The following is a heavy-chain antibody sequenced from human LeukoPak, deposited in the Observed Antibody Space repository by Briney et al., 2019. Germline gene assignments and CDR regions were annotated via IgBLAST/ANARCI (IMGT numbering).Heavy chain of an antibody. V-gene: IGHV4-39*01. J-gene: IGHJ4*02. Sequence: SETLPPTCTVSGGSISSSRYYWGWIRQPPGKGLEWIGNIYYSGSTYYNPSLKSRVTISVDTSKNQFSLKLSSVTAADTAVYCCARQYVAVAGLEQFFDYWGQGTLVTVSS. CDR3: ARQYVAVAGLEQFFDY. CDR2: IYYSGST. D-gene: IGHD6-19*01. CDR1: GGSISSSRYY.